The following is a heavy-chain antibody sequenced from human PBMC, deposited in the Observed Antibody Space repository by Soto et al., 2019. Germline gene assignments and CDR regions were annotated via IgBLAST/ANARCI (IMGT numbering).Heavy chain of an antibody. V-gene: IGHV1-18*01. Sequence: QVQLVQSGAEVKKPGASVKVSCKASGYTFTSYGISWVRQAPGQGLEWMVWISAYNGNTNYAQKLQGRVTMTTDTSTSTAYMELRSLRSDDTAVYYCARENGQRFGELLFYMDVWGKGTTVTVSS. CDR1: GYTFTSYG. CDR2: ISAYNGNT. D-gene: IGHD3-10*01. J-gene: IGHJ6*03. CDR3: ARENGQRFGELLFYMDV.